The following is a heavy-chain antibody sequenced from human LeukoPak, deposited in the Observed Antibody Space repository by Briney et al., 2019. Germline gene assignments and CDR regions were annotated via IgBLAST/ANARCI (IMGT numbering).Heavy chain of an antibody. J-gene: IGHJ4*02. CDR1: GFTFSSYE. CDR3: AKEPSHSGYDQGYFDY. Sequence: GGSLRLSCAASGFTFSSYEMNWVRQAPGKGLEWVSAISGSGGSTYYADSVKGRFTISRDNSKNTLYLQMNSLRAEDTAVYYCAKEPSHSGYDQGYFDYWGQGTLVTVSS. V-gene: IGHV3-23*01. CDR2: ISGSGGST. D-gene: IGHD5-12*01.